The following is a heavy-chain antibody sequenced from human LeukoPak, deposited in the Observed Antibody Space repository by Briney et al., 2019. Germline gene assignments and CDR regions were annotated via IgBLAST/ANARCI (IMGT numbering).Heavy chain of an antibody. CDR1: GGSISSYY. J-gene: IGHJ4*02. CDR2: IYTSGST. Sequence: SETLSLTCTVSGGSISSYYWSWIRQPAGKGLEWIGRIYTSGSTNYNPSLKSRVTMSVDTSKNQFSLKLSSVTAADTAVYYCARDPNYGDYPAFDYWGQGTLVTVSS. D-gene: IGHD4-17*01. CDR3: ARDPNYGDYPAFDY. V-gene: IGHV4-4*07.